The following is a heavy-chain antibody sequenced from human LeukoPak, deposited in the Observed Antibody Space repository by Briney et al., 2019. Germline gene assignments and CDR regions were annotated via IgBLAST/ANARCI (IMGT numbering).Heavy chain of an antibody. D-gene: IGHD2-2*02. CDR1: GGSISGYY. J-gene: IGHJ1*01. CDR2: INHSGST. Sequence: SETLSLTCTASGGSISGYYWSWIRQPPGKGLEWIGEINHSGSTNYNPSLKSRVTISVDTSKNQFSLKLSSVTAADTAVYYCARVAIVVVPAAIPGRYFQHWGQGTLVTVSS. CDR3: ARVAIVVVPAAIPGRYFQH. V-gene: IGHV4-34*01.